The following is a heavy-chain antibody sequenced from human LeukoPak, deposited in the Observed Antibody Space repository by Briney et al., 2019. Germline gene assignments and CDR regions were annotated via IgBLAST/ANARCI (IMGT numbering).Heavy chain of an antibody. Sequence: PGGSLRLSCAASGFTFSDYYMNWIRQAPGKGLEWVSYISSSGSTKNYADSEKGRFTISRDNAKNSLYLQMNSLRVEDTAVYYCVRSGILTGYFAYWGQGTLVTVSS. CDR1: GFTFSDYY. D-gene: IGHD3-9*01. CDR2: ISSSGSTK. CDR3: VRSGILTGYFAY. V-gene: IGHV3-11*01. J-gene: IGHJ4*02.